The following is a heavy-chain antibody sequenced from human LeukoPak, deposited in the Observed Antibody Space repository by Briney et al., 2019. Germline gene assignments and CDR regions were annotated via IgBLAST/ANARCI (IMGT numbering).Heavy chain of an antibody. CDR2: ISVYNGNT. V-gene: IGHV1-18*01. J-gene: IGHJ6*03. Sequence: GASVRVSCKASGYTFTSYGISWVRQAPGQRLEWMGWISVYNGNTNYAQKLQGRVTMTTDTSTSTAYMELRSLRSDDTAVYYCARDEYSSGWYENYYYYMDVWGKGTTVTVSS. CDR3: ARDEYSSGWYENYYYYMDV. CDR1: GYTFTSYG. D-gene: IGHD6-19*01.